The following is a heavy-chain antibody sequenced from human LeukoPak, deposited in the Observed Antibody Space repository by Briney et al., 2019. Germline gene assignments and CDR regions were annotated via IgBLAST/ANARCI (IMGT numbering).Heavy chain of an antibody. CDR3: AKGPMDYSNHLFDS. CDR2: ISGSGVST. V-gene: IGHV3-23*01. Sequence: GGSLRLSCAASGFTFSNHAMNWVRQAPGKGLEWVSVISGSGVSTNYAESVKGRFTISRDNSRNTVYVQMNGLRAEDTAVYYCAKGPMDYSNHLFDSWGQGILVTVSS. J-gene: IGHJ5*01. CDR1: GFTFSNHA. D-gene: IGHD4-11*01.